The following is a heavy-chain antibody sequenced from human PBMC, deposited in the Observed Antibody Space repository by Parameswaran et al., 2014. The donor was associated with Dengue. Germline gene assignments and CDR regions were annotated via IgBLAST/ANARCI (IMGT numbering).Heavy chain of an antibody. D-gene: IGHD4-17*01. CDR2: ITPMFGTA. J-gene: IGHJ4*02. Sequence: SWVRQAPGQGLEWMGGITPMFGTANYAQKFQGRVTITADDSTSTVYMDLSSLRSDDTAVYYCARVSVTTNGNFDYWGQGTLVTVSS. V-gene: IGHV1-69*01. CDR3: ARVSVTTNGNFDY.